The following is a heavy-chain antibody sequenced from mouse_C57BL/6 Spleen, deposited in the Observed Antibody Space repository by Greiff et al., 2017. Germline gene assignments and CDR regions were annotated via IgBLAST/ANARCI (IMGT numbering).Heavy chain of an antibody. CDR3: ARHGLGAWFAY. Sequence: VQLKQSGGDLVKPGGSLKLSCAASGFTFSSYGMSWVRQTPDKRLEWVATISSGGSYTSYPDSVKGRFTISRDNAKNTLYLQMSSLKSEDTAMYYCARHGLGAWFAYWGQGTLVTVSA. CDR2: ISSGGSYT. J-gene: IGHJ3*01. CDR1: GFTFSSYG. V-gene: IGHV5-6*01. D-gene: IGHD4-1*01.